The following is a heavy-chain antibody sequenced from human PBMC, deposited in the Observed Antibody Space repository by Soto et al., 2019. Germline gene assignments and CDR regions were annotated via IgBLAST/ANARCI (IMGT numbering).Heavy chain of an antibody. CDR3: ARASIVLVPAAPYYFDY. CDR2: INPSGGST. Sequence: QVQLVQSGAEVKKPGASVKVSCKASGYTFTSYYMHWVRQAPGQGLEWMGIINPSGGSTSYAQKFQGRVTMTRDTSTSTVYMELSSLRSEDTAVYYCARASIVLVPAAPYYFDYWGQGTLVTVSS. V-gene: IGHV1-46*01. D-gene: IGHD2-2*01. CDR1: GYTFTSYY. J-gene: IGHJ4*02.